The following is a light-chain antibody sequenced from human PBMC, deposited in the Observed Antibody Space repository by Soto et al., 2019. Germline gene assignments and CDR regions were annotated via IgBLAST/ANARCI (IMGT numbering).Light chain of an antibody. CDR2: DAA. J-gene: IGKJ2*01. Sequence: IQLTQSPSSLSASVGDRVTITCRASQDISSYLAWYQQTPGKAPILLIYDAATAQSGVPSRFSGSGSGTDFTLTVSSLQPEYFSNYYCLQLNSYPPTFGQGTNLEI. V-gene: IGKV1-9*01. CDR3: LQLNSYPPT. CDR1: QDISSY.